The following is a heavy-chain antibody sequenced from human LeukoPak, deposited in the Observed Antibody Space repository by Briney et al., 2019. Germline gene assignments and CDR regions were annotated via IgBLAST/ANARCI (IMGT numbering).Heavy chain of an antibody. D-gene: IGHD6-25*01. CDR2: IGIAGDT. J-gene: IGHJ4*02. CDR1: GFTFSSYD. V-gene: IGHV3-13*01. CDR3: ARDHPRGFYGPDY. Sequence: AGSLRLSCTASGFTFSSYDMHWVRQVAGTGLEWVSGIGIAGDTYHVDSVKGRFTISRENAKNSVYFQMNSLRAGDTAVYYCARDHPRGFYGPDYWGQGTLVTVSS.